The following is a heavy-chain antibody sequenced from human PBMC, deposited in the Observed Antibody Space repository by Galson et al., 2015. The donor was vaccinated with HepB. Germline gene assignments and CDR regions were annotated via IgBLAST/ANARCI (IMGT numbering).Heavy chain of an antibody. D-gene: IGHD2-2*01. CDR3: ASGRNGKHCSSTSCYPHYYYMDV. CDR1: GYTFTSYG. J-gene: IGHJ6*03. Sequence: SVKVSCKASGYTFTSYGISWVRQAPGQGLEWMGWISAYNGNTNYAQKLQGRVTMTTDTSTSTAYMELRSLRSDDTAVYYCASGRNGKHCSSTSCYPHYYYMDVWGKGTTVTVSS. V-gene: IGHV1-18*01. CDR2: ISAYNGNT.